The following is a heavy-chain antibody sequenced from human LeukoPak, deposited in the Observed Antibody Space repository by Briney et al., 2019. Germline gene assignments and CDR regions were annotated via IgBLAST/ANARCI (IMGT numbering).Heavy chain of an antibody. CDR3: ARDKGYCSGGSCYFDAFDI. CDR2: ISYDGSNK. V-gene: IGHV3-30*04. Sequence: GGSLRLSCAASGFTFSSYAMHWVRQAPGKGLEWVAVISYDGSNKYYADSVKGRFTISRDNSKNTLYLQMNSLRAEDTAVYYCARDKGYCSGGSCYFDAFDIWGQGTMVTVSS. D-gene: IGHD2-15*01. CDR1: GFTFSSYA. J-gene: IGHJ3*02.